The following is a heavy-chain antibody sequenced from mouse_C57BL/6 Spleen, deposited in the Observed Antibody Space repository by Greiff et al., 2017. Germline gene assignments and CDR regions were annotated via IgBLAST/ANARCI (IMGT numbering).Heavy chain of an antibody. CDR3: ASSTGTGDY. D-gene: IGHD4-1*02. CDR2: ISYDGSN. J-gene: IGHJ2*01. CDR1: GYSITSGYY. V-gene: IGHV3-6*01. Sequence: EVQLQESGPGLVKPSQSLSLTCSVTGYSITSGYYWNWIRQFPGNKLEWMGYISYDGSNNSNPSLKNRISITRDTSKNQFFLKLNSVTTEDTATYYCASSTGTGDYWGQGTTLTVSS.